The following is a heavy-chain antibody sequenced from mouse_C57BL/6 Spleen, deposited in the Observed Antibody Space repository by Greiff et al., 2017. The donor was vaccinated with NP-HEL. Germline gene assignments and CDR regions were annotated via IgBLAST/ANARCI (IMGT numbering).Heavy chain of an antibody. J-gene: IGHJ3*01. CDR3: TRDGNPAWFAY. CDR2: IDPETGGT. CDR1: GYTFTDYE. Sequence: QVQLQQSGAELVRPGASVTLSCKASGYTFTDYEMHWVKQTPVHGLEWIGAIDPETGGTAYNQKFKGKAILTADKSSSTAYMELRSLTSEDCAVYYCTRDGNPAWFAYWGQGTLVTVSA. D-gene: IGHD2-1*01. V-gene: IGHV1-15*01.